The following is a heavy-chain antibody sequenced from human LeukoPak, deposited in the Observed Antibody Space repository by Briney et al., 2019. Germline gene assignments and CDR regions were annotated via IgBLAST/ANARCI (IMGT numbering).Heavy chain of an antibody. CDR3: ASNDDSSGYRLFDY. J-gene: IGHJ4*02. V-gene: IGHV3-48*03. D-gene: IGHD3-22*01. Sequence: GGSLRLSCAASGFTFSSYEMNWVRQAPGKGLEWVSYISSSGSTIYYADSVKGRFTISRDNAKNSLYLQMNSLRAEDTAVYYCASNDDSSGYRLFDYWGQGTPVTVSS. CDR2: ISSSGSTI. CDR1: GFTFSSYE.